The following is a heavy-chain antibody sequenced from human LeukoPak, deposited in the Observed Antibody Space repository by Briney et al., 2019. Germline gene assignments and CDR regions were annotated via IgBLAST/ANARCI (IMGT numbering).Heavy chain of an antibody. V-gene: IGHV4-38-2*01. D-gene: IGHD6-13*01. J-gene: IGHJ4*02. CDR2: IYHSGST. Sequence: SETLSLTCAVSSYSISSGYYWGWIRQPPGKGLGWIGSIYHSGSTYYNPSLKSRVTISVDTSKNHFSLKLSSVTAADTAVYYCARNLVRSSFDYWGQGTLVTVSS. CDR3: ARNLVRSSFDY. CDR1: SYSISSGYY.